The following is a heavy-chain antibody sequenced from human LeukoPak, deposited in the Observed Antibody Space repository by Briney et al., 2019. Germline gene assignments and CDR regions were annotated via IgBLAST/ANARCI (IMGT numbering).Heavy chain of an antibody. CDR3: SRGPYSYDSSGAFDI. V-gene: IGHV4-61*02. CDR2: ISSSGIT. J-gene: IGHJ3*02. CDR1: GDSISSGDYY. Sequence: SETLSLTCTVSGDSISSGDYYWSWVRQPAGKGLEWIGRISSSGITNDNPSLKSRVTRSVDTSKNQFSLKLSSVTAADTAVYFCSRGPYSYDSSGAFDIWGQGTMVTVSS. D-gene: IGHD3-22*01.